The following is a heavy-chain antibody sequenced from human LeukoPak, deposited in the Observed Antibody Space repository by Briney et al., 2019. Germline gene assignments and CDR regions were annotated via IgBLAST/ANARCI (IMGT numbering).Heavy chain of an antibody. CDR2: IYHSGST. V-gene: IGHV4-38-2*02. D-gene: IGHD2-15*01. CDR3: AGVPAFSYYCSGGSCYSGASDYAFDI. CDR1: GYSISSGYY. J-gene: IGHJ3*02. Sequence: SETLSLTCTVSGYSISSGYYWGWIRQPPGKGLEWIGSIYHSGSTYYNPSLKSRVTISVDTSKNQFSLKLSSVTAADTAVYYCAGVPAFSYYCSGGSCYSGASDYAFDIWGQGTMVTVSS.